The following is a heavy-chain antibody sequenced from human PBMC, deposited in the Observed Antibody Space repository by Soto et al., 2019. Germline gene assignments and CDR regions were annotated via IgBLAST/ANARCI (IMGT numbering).Heavy chain of an antibody. CDR1: GFIFSSYA. D-gene: IGHD2-15*01. J-gene: IGHJ4*02. Sequence: PGGSLRLCYAASGFIFSSYAMSWVRQAPGKGLEWVSGISGGTYYADSVKGRFTISRDNSKNTLYLEMNSLRAEDTAVYYCAKARIVVVVPATAHFDYWGQGALVTVSS. CDR3: AKARIVVVVPATAHFDY. V-gene: IGHV3-23*01. CDR2: ISGGT.